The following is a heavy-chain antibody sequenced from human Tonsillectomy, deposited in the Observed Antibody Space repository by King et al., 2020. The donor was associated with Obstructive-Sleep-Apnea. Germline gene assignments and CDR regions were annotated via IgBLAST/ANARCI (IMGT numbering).Heavy chain of an antibody. D-gene: IGHD7-27*01. Sequence: VQLVESGGGVVQPGGSLRLSCAASGFTFINYGMHWVRQAPGKGLAWVAFIRYDGSHKDYADSVKGRFTISRDNAKNTLDLQMNSLRAEDTAMYYCAKGWGNYFDYWGQGTLVTVSS. CDR1: GFTFINYG. CDR3: AKGWGNYFDY. J-gene: IGHJ4*02. CDR2: IRYDGSHK. V-gene: IGHV3-30*02.